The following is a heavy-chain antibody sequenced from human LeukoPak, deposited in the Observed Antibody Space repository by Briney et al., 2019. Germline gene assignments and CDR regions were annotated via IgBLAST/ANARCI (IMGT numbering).Heavy chain of an antibody. CDR2: IIPIFGTA. D-gene: IGHD4-23*01. J-gene: IGHJ3*02. CDR3: STDTGVLDTLSVWLAFDM. V-gene: IGHV1-69*13. Sequence: GASVKLSCKASGGTFSSYAISWGRQAPGQGLEWMGGIIPIFGTATYAQKFQGRVTITSDESTSTSYIEQSSLRSDDTTVLYYSTDTGVLDTLSVWLAFDMWSQPRIVTVS. CDR1: GGTFSSYA.